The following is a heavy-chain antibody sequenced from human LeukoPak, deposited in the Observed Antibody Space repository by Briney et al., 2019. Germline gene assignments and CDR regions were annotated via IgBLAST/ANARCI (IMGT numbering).Heavy chain of an antibody. J-gene: IGHJ4*02. D-gene: IGHD1-26*01. V-gene: IGHV3-23*01. CDR3: AKVRPIWQVGYFDY. Sequence: GGSLRLSCAASGFTFSSSAMSWVRQVPGKGLEWVSGISASGGSTSYADSVRGRFTISRDNSKNTLYLQMNSLRAEDTAVYYCAKVRPIWQVGYFDYWGQGTLVTVSS. CDR1: GFTFSSSA. CDR2: ISASGGST.